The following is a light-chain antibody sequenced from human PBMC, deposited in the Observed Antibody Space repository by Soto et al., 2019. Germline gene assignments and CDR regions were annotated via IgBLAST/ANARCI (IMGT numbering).Light chain of an antibody. J-gene: IGLJ2*01. Sequence: QSALTQPASVSGSPGQSITISCTGTSSDVGGYTYVSWYQQHPGKAPKLMIYEVSNRPSGVSNRFSGSKSGNTASLTISGVQAEDEADYYCRSYTSSSTVVFGGGTKLTVL. V-gene: IGLV2-14*01. CDR1: SSDVGGYTY. CDR3: RSYTSSSTVV. CDR2: EVS.